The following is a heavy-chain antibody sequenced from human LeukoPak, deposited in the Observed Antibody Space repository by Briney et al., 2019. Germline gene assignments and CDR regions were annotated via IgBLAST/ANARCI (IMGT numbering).Heavy chain of an antibody. CDR3: ASPLASICSSTSCSFDY. D-gene: IGHD2-2*01. Sequence: GGSLRLSCAASGFTFSSYAMHWVRQAPGKGLEWVAVISYDGSNKYYADSVKGRFTTSRDNSKNTLYLQMNSLRAEDTAVYYCASPLASICSSTSCSFDYWGQGTLVTVSS. CDR2: ISYDGSNK. J-gene: IGHJ4*02. V-gene: IGHV3-30*04. CDR1: GFTFSSYA.